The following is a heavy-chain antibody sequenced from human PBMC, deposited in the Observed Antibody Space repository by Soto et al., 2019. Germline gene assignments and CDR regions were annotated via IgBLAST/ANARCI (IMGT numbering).Heavy chain of an antibody. CDR3: ARGEGQYQLANPPADY. J-gene: IGHJ4*02. D-gene: IGHD2-2*01. CDR1: GYTFTSYG. Sequence: ASVKVSCKASGYTFTSYGISWVRQAPGQGLEWMGWISAYNGNTNYAQKLQGRVTMTTDTSTSTAYMELRSLRSDDTAVYYCARGEGQYQLANPPADYWGQGTLVTVSS. CDR2: ISAYNGNT. V-gene: IGHV1-18*01.